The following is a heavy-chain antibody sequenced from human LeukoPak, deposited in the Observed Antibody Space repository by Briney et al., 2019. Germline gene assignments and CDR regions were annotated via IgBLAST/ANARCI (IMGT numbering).Heavy chain of an antibody. Sequence: PGGSLRLSCAASGFTFDRYTMYWVRQPPGKGLEWVSLITRDGSGTYYADSVKGRFTISRDNSKNTLYLQMNSLRAEDTAVYYCANRGKYCSSTSCLGSGQVDYWGQGTLVTVSS. CDR1: GFTFDRYT. CDR2: ITRDGSGT. J-gene: IGHJ4*02. D-gene: IGHD2-2*01. V-gene: IGHV3-43*01. CDR3: ANRGKYCSSTSCLGSGQVDY.